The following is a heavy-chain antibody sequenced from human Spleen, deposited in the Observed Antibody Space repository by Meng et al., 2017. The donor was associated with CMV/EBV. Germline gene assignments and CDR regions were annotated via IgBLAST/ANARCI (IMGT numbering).Heavy chain of an antibody. D-gene: IGHD1-1*01. J-gene: IGHJ4*02. CDR1: GFRFDDYA. Sequence: SLKISCAASGFRFDDYAMNWVRQALGKGLEWVASISWNSGSILYADSGKGRFTISRDNAKNSLYLQMNSLRGENTALYYCARRLSGTTRTFDYWGQGTLVTVSS. CDR3: ARRLSGTTRTFDY. V-gene: IGHV3-9*01. CDR2: ISWNSGSI.